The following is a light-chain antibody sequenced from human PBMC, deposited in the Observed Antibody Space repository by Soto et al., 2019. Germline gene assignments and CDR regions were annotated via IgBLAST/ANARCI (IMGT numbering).Light chain of an antibody. CDR1: SSDVGGYNY. V-gene: IGLV2-11*01. Sequence: QSFLTQPRSVSGSPGQSVTISCTGTSSDVGGYNYVSWYQHHPGKAPKLMIYDVSKRPSGVPDRFSGSKSGNTASLTISGLQAEDEADYYCCSYAGSYNLEVFGTGTKVTVL. CDR3: CSYAGSYNLEV. CDR2: DVS. J-gene: IGLJ1*01.